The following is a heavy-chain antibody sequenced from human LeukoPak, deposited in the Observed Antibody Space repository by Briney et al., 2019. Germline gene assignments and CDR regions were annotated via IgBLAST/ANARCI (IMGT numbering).Heavy chain of an antibody. J-gene: IGHJ5*02. Sequence: AETLSLTCAVYGGSFSGYYWSWIRQPPGKGLEWIGEINHSGSTNYNPSLKSRVTISVDTSKNQFSLKLSSVTAAATAVYYCARIAEAGSPWFDPWGQGTLVTVSS. V-gene: IGHV4-34*01. D-gene: IGHD6-13*01. CDR2: INHSGST. CDR1: GGSFSGYY. CDR3: ARIAEAGSPWFDP.